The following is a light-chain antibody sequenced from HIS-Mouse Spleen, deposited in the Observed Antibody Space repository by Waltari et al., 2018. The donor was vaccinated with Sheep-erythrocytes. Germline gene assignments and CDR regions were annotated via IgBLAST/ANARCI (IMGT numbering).Light chain of an antibody. CDR3: SSYTSSSTPVV. CDR2: EVS. CDR1: SSDVGGYNY. Sequence: QSALTQPASVSGSPGQSITISCTGTSSDVGGYNYVSWYQPHPGKAPKLMIYEVSNRPSGVSNRFAGSKSGTTASLTISGLQAEDEADYYCSSYTSSSTPVVFGGGTKLTVL. V-gene: IGLV2-14*01. J-gene: IGLJ2*01.